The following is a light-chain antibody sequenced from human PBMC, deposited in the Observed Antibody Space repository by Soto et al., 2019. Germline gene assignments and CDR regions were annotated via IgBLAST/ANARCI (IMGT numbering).Light chain of an antibody. CDR3: QQSYTTPWT. CDR1: QSITGY. CDR2: GAS. J-gene: IGKJ1*01. Sequence: DIQMTQSPSSLSASVGDRVTITCRASQSITGYLNWYQQKPGKAPKLLIYGASNLQGGVPSRFRGSGSGTDFTLTISSLQPEDFATYFCQQSYTTPWTFGQGTKVDI. V-gene: IGKV1-39*01.